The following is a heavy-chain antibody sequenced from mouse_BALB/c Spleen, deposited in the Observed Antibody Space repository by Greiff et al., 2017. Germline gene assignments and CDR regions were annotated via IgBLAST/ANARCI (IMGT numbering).Heavy chain of an antibody. J-gene: IGHJ3*01. CDR1: GFNIKDYY. Sequence: VQLKESGAELVRPGALVKLSCKASGFNIKDYYMHWVKQRPEQGLEWIGWIDPENGNTIYDPKFQGKASITADTSSNTAYLQLSSLTSEDTAVYYCAPYGYGAYWGQGTLVTVSA. D-gene: IGHD2-2*01. CDR3: APYGYGAY. V-gene: IGHV14-1*02. CDR2: IDPENGNT.